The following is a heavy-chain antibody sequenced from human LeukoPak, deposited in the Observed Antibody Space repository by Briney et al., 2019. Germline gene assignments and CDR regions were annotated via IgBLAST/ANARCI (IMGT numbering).Heavy chain of an antibody. D-gene: IGHD4-23*01. CDR1: DYSISNCFY. CDR3: ARKKSGGGNSPFDY. V-gene: IGHV4-38-2*01. Sequence: PSETLSLTCAVSDYSISNCFYWGWIRPPPGKGLEWIGIIYHGGNTYYNPSLKSRVTMSVDTSKNQFSLQLRSMTAAETAAYYCARKKSGGGNSPFDYWGQGILVTLSS. CDR2: IYHGGNT. J-gene: IGHJ4*02.